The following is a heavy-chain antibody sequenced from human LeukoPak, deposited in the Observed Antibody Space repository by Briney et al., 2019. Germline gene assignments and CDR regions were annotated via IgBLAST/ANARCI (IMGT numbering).Heavy chain of an antibody. Sequence: ASVKVSCKASGYTFTDYYIDWVRTAPGQGLEWMGLINPNSGGTNYAQKFQGRVTMTRDTSISTVYMELSSLRSDDTAVYYCARALSLDYWGQGTLVAVSS. CDR1: GYTFTDYY. CDR2: INPNSGGT. V-gene: IGHV1-2*02. CDR3: ARALSLDY. J-gene: IGHJ4*02.